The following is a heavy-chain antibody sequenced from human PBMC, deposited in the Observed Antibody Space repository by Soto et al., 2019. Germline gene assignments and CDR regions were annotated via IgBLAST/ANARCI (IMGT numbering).Heavy chain of an antibody. J-gene: IGHJ6*02. CDR3: ARGQRVRYFDWSYGMDV. CDR2: ISYDGSNK. Sequence: GGSLRLSCAASGFTFRSYAIHWLRQAPGKGLEWVAVISYDGSNKYYADSVKGRFTISRDNSKNTLYLQMNSLRAEDTAVYYCARGQRVRYFDWSYGMDVWGQGTTVTVSS. D-gene: IGHD3-9*01. CDR1: GFTFRSYA. V-gene: IGHV3-30-3*01.